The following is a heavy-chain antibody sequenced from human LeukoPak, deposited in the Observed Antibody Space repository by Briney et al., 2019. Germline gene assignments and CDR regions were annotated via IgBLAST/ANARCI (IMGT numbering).Heavy chain of an antibody. V-gene: IGHV3-23*01. Sequence: GGSLRLSCAASGFTFSSYDMSWVRQAPGKGLEWVSAISGSGGSTYYADSVKGRFTISRDNSKNTLYLQMNSLRAEDTAVYYCAKVKYYYDSSGYYFNYWGQGTLVTVSS. J-gene: IGHJ4*02. CDR2: ISGSGGST. D-gene: IGHD3-22*01. CDR3: AKVKYYYDSSGYYFNY. CDR1: GFTFSSYD.